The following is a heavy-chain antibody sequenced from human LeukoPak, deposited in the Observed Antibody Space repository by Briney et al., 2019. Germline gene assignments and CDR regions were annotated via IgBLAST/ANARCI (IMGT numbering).Heavy chain of an antibody. CDR2: ISWNSGSI. D-gene: IGHD3-22*01. CDR3: AKDEGHYYDSSGYDAFDI. CDR1: GFTFDDYA. Sequence: GRSLRLSCAASGFTFDDYAMHWVRQAPGKGLEWVSGISWNSGSIGYADSVKGRFTISRDNAKNSLYLQMNSLRAEDTALYYCAKDEGHYYDSSGYDAFDIWGQGTMVTVSS. V-gene: IGHV3-9*01. J-gene: IGHJ3*02.